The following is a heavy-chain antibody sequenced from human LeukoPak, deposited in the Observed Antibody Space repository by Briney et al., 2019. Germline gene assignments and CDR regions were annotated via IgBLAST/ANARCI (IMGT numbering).Heavy chain of an antibody. CDR2: LSYDGSKK. Sequence: GGSLRLSCAASGFTFSSYAMHWVRQAPGKGLEWVAVLSYDGSKKFYADSVKGRFTISRDNSKNTLYLQMNSLRAEDTAVYYCAKELAAGGPQDYWGQGTLVTVSS. CDR3: AKELAAGGPQDY. CDR1: GFTFSSYA. J-gene: IGHJ4*02. V-gene: IGHV3-30*04. D-gene: IGHD6-13*01.